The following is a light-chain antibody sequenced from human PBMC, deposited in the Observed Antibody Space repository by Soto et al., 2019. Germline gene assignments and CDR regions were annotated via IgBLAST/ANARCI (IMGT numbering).Light chain of an antibody. Sequence: QSALTQPASVSGSPGQSITISCTGTSSDVGSYNYVAWYQQFPGKTPKLIIYEVRNRPSGISFRFSGSKSGNTASLTISGLQAEDEADYYCSSYTSKSSLIFGGGTKLTVL. CDR2: EVR. V-gene: IGLV2-14*01. J-gene: IGLJ2*01. CDR3: SSYTSKSSLI. CDR1: SSDVGSYNY.